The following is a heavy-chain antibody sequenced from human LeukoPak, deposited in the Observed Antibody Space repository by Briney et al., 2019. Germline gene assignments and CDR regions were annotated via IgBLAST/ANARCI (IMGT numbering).Heavy chain of an antibody. CDR2: INPNIGDT. CDR3: ARAGHNSDSGGYDY. Sequence: ASVKVSCKASGYTFTSYGISWVRQAPGQGLESMGWINPNIGDTNYAQKFQGRVTVTRDTSSSTAYMELTRLRSDDTAVYYCARAGHNSDSGGYDYWGQGTLVTVSS. V-gene: IGHV1-2*02. D-gene: IGHD3-22*01. CDR1: GYTFTSYG. J-gene: IGHJ4*02.